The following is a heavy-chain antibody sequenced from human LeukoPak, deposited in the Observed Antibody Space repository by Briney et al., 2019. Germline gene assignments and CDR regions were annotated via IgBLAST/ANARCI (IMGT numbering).Heavy chain of an antibody. J-gene: IGHJ5*02. CDR1: GGSISSYY. V-gene: IGHV4-59*08. Sequence: NPSETLSLTCTVSGGSISSYYWSWIRQPPGKGLEWIGYIYYSGSTNYNPSLKSRVTISVDTSKNQFSLKLNSVTAADTAVYYCARQGGYCSSSSCRIWWFDPWGQGTLVAVSS. D-gene: IGHD2-15*01. CDR3: ARQGGYCSSSSCRIWWFDP. CDR2: IYYSGST.